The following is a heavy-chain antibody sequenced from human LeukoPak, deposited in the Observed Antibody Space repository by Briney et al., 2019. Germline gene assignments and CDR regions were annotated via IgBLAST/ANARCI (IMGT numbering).Heavy chain of an antibody. V-gene: IGHV3-7*03. CDR1: GFTFSSYW. D-gene: IGHD3-10*01. J-gene: IGHJ4*02. CDR3: ARVLAYYGSGSDSYFDY. CDR2: IKQDGSEK. Sequence: GGSLRLSCAASGFTFSSYWMSWVRQAPGKGLEWVANIKQDGSEKYYVDSVKGRFTISRDNAKNSLYLQMNSLRAEDTAVYYCARVLAYYGSGSDSYFDYWGQGTLVTVSS.